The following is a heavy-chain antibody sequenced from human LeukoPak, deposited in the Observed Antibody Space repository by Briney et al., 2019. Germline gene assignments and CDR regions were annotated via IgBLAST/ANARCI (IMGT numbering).Heavy chain of an antibody. CDR2: IIPIFGTA. CDR3: ASLAVAGTDADY. CDR1: GGTFSSYA. J-gene: IGHJ4*02. D-gene: IGHD6-19*01. Sequence: ASVKVSCKASGGTFSSYAISWVRQAPGQGLEWMGGIIPIFGTANYAQKFQGRVTIIADKSTSTAYMELSSLRSEDTAVYYCASLAVAGTDADYWGQGTLVAVSS. V-gene: IGHV1-69*06.